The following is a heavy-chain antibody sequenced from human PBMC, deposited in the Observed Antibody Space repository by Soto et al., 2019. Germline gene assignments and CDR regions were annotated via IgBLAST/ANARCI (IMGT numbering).Heavy chain of an antibody. D-gene: IGHD3-10*01. J-gene: IGHJ5*02. CDR1: GGSISSYY. V-gene: IGHV4-59*08. CDR3: ARHSYGSGSYPWFDP. CDR2: IYYSGST. Sequence: SETLSLTCTVSGGSISSYYWSWIRQPPGKGLEWIGYIYYSGSTNYNPSLKSRVTISVDTSKNQFSLKLSSVTAADTAVYYCARHSYGSGSYPWFDPWGQGTLVTVSS.